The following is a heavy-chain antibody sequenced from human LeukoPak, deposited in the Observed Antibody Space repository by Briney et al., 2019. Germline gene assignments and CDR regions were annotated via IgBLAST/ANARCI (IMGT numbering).Heavy chain of an antibody. CDR1: GGSISSYY. J-gene: IGHJ4*02. D-gene: IGHD3-3*01. Sequence: PSETLSLTCTVSGGSISSYYWSWIRQPPGKGLEWIGYIYYSGSTNYNPSLKSRVTISVDTSKNQFSLKLSSVTAADTAVYYCARHGDDYDFWSAYVYFDYWGQGTLVTVSS. V-gene: IGHV4-59*08. CDR3: ARHGDDYDFWSAYVYFDY. CDR2: IYYSGST.